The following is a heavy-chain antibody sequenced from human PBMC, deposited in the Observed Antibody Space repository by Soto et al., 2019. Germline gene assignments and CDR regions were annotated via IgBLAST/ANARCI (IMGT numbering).Heavy chain of an antibody. V-gene: IGHV4-59*01. Sequence: QVQLQESGPGLVKPSETLSLTCTVSGGSISSYYWSWIRQPPGKGLEWIGHIYYSGSTNYNPSLKSRVTISVDTSKNQFSLKLSYVTAADTAVYYCARDLGYSYGDYYYYGMDVWGQGTTVTVSS. CDR2: IYYSGST. D-gene: IGHD5-18*01. J-gene: IGHJ6*02. CDR1: GGSISSYY. CDR3: ARDLGYSYGDYYYYGMDV.